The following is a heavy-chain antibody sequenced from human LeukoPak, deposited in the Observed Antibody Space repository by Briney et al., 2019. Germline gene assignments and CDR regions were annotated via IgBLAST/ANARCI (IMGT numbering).Heavy chain of an antibody. CDR1: GYRFTDYW. J-gene: IGHJ6*02. CDR3: ARGAAGTTPDYYYFGLDV. V-gene: IGHV5-51*01. Sequence: GESLKISCKGSGYRFTDYWIGWVRQMPGKGLEWMGIIYPGDSDTRYSPSFQGQVAISADKSINTAHLQWSSLKASDTAMYYCARGAAGTTPDYYYFGLDVWGQGTTIRVSS. CDR2: IYPGDSDT. D-gene: IGHD1-7*01.